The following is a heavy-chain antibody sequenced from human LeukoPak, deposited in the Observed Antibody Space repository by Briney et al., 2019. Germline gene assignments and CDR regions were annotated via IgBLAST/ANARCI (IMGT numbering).Heavy chain of an antibody. V-gene: IGHV3-30*18. J-gene: IGHJ4*02. CDR3: AKVAGPQSSGYYLRYFDY. CDR1: GFTFSSYG. D-gene: IGHD3-22*01. Sequence: SGGSLRLSCAASGFTFSSYGMHWVRQAPGKGLEWVAVISYDGSNKYYADSVKGRFTISRDNSKNTLYLQMNSLRAEDTAVYYCAKVAGPQSSGYYLRYFDYWGQGTLVTVSS. CDR2: ISYDGSNK.